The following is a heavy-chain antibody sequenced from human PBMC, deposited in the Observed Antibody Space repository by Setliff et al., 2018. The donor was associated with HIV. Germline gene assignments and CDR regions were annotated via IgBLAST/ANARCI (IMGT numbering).Heavy chain of an antibody. CDR2: IFHRGSP. V-gene: IGHV4-4*01. Sequence: PSQTLSLTCTLSGGSFISSHWWSWVRQPPGKGLEWIGAIFHRGSPNYNPSLKSRLTISVDKAKNQFSLKLTSVTAADTAVYCSARVGLPYNSGRLDQWGQGSLVTVSS. J-gene: IGHJ4*02. D-gene: IGHD5-18*01. CDR1: GGSFISSHW. CDR3: ARVGLPYNSGRLDQ.